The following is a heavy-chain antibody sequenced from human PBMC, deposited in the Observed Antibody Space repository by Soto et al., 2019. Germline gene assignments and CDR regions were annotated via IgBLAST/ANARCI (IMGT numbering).Heavy chain of an antibody. Sequence: QVQLVESGGGVVQPGGSLRLSCAASGFIFSDHAMHWFRQAPGKGLEWVTVISNDGSRKFYAESLKGRLTISRDNLKSRXSLXMXSLRNEDTAXXXXAVXXXVGGXVGTPGHWGQGTLVTVSS. D-gene: IGHD1-26*01. CDR2: ISNDGSRK. J-gene: IGHJ4*02. CDR3: AVXXXVGGXVGTPGH. CDR1: GFIFSDHA. V-gene: IGHV3-30-3*01.